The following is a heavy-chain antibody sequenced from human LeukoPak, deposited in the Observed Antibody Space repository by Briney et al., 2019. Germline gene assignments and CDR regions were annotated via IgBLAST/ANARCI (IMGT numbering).Heavy chain of an antibody. Sequence: PGGSLRLSCAASGFTFSNYWMHWVRQAPGKGLVWVSRINSDGSTRKYADSVKGRFTISRDNAKNTLYLQMNSLRAEDTAVYYCARRSTSGSHYDDWGQGILVTVSS. CDR3: ARRSTSGSHYDD. CDR2: INSDGSTR. J-gene: IGHJ4*02. V-gene: IGHV3-74*03. CDR1: GFTFSNYW. D-gene: IGHD3-10*01.